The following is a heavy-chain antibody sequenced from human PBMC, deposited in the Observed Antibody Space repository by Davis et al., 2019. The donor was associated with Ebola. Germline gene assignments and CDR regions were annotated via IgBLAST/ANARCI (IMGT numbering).Heavy chain of an antibody. D-gene: IGHD5-12*01. CDR3: ARQSGYGAYWFDP. J-gene: IGHJ5*02. Sequence: SETLSLTCAVSGGAISRGRYSCSSIRHPPGKGLEWIGYIYHSGSTYYNPSLKSRVTISVDRSKNQFSLKLSSVTAADTAVYYWARQSGYGAYWFDPWGQGTLVTVSS. V-gene: IGHV4-30-2*01. CDR2: IYHSGST. CDR1: GGAISRGRYS.